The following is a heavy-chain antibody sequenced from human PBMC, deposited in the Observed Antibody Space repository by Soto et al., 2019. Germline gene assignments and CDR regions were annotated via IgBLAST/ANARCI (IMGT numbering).Heavy chain of an antibody. CDR1: GFSLSTSGVG. V-gene: IGHV2-5*02. J-gene: IGHJ5*02. CDR2: IYWDDDK. CDR3: APTLGVPATAILNGWFDP. D-gene: IGHD2-2*01. Sequence: QITLKESGPTLVKPTQTLTLTCTFSGFSLSTSGVGVGWIRQPPGKALEWLALIYWDDDKRYSPSLKSRLTITKDTSKNQVVLTMTNMDPVDTARYYCAPTLGVPATAILNGWFDPWGQGTLVTVSS.